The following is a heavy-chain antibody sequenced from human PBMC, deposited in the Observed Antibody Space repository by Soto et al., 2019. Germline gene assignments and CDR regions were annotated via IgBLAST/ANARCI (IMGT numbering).Heavy chain of an antibody. D-gene: IGHD2-8*01. V-gene: IGHV4-4*02. CDR3: ARLVYDTRLNYMYFDF. CDR2: IFHDGTA. Sequence: SETLSLTCAVSGVSISSGNWWTWVRQTPQRGLEYIGEIFHDGTANYYPSFERRVAISVDTSKNQFSLKLTSVTAADTAIYFCARLVYDTRLNYMYFDFWGQGALVPVSS. CDR1: GVSISSGNW. J-gene: IGHJ4*02.